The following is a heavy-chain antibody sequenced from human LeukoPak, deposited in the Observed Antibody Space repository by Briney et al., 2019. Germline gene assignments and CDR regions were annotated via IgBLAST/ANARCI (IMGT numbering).Heavy chain of an antibody. V-gene: IGHV5-51*01. J-gene: IGHJ4*02. D-gene: IGHD3-10*01. Sequence: GESLKISCKGSGYSFTSYWIGWVRQMPGKGLEWMGIIYPGDSDTRNSPSFQGQVTISADKSISTAYLQWSSLKASDTAMYYCARQRITMVRGIYYFDYWGQGTLVTVPS. CDR2: IYPGDSDT. CDR1: GYSFTSYW. CDR3: ARQRITMVRGIYYFDY.